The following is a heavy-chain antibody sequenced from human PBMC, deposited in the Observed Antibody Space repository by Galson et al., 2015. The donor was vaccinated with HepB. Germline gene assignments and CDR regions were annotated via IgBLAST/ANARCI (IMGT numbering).Heavy chain of an antibody. J-gene: IGHJ4*02. V-gene: IGHV3-49*03. CDR2: IRSKAYSGTT. CDR3: TRDGAVAGLASY. Sequence: SLRLSCATSGFTFGDYAMSWFRQAPGKGLEWVGFIRSKAYSGTTEYAASVEGRFTISRDDSKTIVYLQMNGLKTEDTAVYYCTRDGAVAGLASYWGQGTLLTVSS. CDR1: GFTFGDYA. D-gene: IGHD6-19*01.